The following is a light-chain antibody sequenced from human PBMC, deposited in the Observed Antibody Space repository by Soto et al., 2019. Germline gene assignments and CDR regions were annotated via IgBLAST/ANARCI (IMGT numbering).Light chain of an antibody. CDR2: DVS. CDR3: QQYGSSLVT. Sequence: EIVLTQSPATLSLSPGERATLSCRASQSVTSYSAWYQQKPGQAPRLLIYDVSNRASGIPARFSGSGSGTDFTLTISRLEPEDFAVYYCQQYGSSLVTFGQGTRLDIK. CDR1: QSVTSY. J-gene: IGKJ5*01. V-gene: IGKV3-20*01.